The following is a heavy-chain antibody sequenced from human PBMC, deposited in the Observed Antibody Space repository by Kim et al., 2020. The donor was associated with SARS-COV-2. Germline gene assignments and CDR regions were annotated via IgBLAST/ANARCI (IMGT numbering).Heavy chain of an antibody. J-gene: IGHJ4*02. V-gene: IGHV5-51*01. CDR3: ATPTAHSSGWYSVSV. CDR2: IYPGDSDT. Sequence: GESLKISCKGSGYSFTSYWIGWVRQMPGKGLEWMGIIYPGDSDTRYSPSFQGQVTISADKSISTAYLQWSSLKASDTAMYYCATPTAHSSGWYSVSVWGQGTLVTVSS. CDR1: GYSFTSYW. D-gene: IGHD6-19*01.